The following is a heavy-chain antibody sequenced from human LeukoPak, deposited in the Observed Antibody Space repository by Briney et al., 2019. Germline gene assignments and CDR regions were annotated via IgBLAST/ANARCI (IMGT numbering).Heavy chain of an antibody. CDR3: ARDAYYYDTSGYYILDY. J-gene: IGHJ4*02. CDR2: IYYSGST. V-gene: IGHV4-59*12. D-gene: IGHD3-22*01. CDR1: GGSISSYY. Sequence: PSETLSLTCTISGGSISSYYWSWIRQPPGKGLEWIGYIYYSGSTNYSPSLQSRVTMSVDTSKNQFSLRLNSVTAADTAVYYCARDAYYYDTSGYYILDYWGQGTLVTVSS.